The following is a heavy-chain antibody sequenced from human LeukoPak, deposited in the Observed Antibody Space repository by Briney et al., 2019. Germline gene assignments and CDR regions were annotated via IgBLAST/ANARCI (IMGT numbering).Heavy chain of an antibody. V-gene: IGHV3-23*01. D-gene: IGHD2-15*01. CDR2: ISGSGGST. J-gene: IGHJ3*02. CDR3: AKDLSDGGSCYGCDAFDI. CDR1: GFTFSSYA. Sequence: GGSLRLSCAASGFTFSSYAMSWFRQAPGKGLEWVSAISGSGGSTYYADSVKGRFTISRDNSKNTLYLQMNSLRAEDTAVYYCAKDLSDGGSCYGCDAFDIWGQGTMVTVSS.